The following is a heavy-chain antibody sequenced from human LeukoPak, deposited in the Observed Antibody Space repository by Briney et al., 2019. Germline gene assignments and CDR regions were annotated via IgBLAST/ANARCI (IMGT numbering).Heavy chain of an antibody. Sequence: SVKVSCKASGGTFSSYAISWVRQAPGQGLEWMGGIIPIFGTANYAQKFQGRVTITADESTSTAYMELSSLRSEDTAVYYCARATGGGGDSGAFDIWGQGTMVTVSS. CDR3: ARATGGGGDSGAFDI. CDR2: IIPIFGTA. V-gene: IGHV1-69*13. CDR1: GGTFSSYA. D-gene: IGHD2-21*01. J-gene: IGHJ3*02.